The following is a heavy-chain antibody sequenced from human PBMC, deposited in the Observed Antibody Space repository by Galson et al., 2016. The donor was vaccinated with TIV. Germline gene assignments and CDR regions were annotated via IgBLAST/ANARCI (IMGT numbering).Heavy chain of an antibody. V-gene: IGHV4-61*02. D-gene: IGHD6-19*01. CDR3: ARAHSTGWYNGDDAFDI. CDR2: IYISGTI. J-gene: IGHJ3*02. CDR1: GASISSGAYF. Sequence: TLSLTCTVSGASISSGAYFWSWIRQPAGKGLEWIGRIYISGTINYNPSLKRRVTISVDASKNQFSLKLNSVTAADTAVYYCARAHSTGWYNGDDAFDIWGLGTVVTVSS.